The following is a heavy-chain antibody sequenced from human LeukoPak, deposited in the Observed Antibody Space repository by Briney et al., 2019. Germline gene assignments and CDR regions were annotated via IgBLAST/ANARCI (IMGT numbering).Heavy chain of an antibody. Sequence: SETLSLTCTVSGGSINSGDYYWSWIRQPPGKGLEWIGYIYHSGSTYYNPSLKSRVTVSVDTSKNQFSLKLSSVTAADTAVYYCARVIAVAGDHEYFQHWGQGTLVTVSS. D-gene: IGHD6-13*01. CDR1: GGSINSGDYY. J-gene: IGHJ1*01. CDR3: ARVIAVAGDHEYFQH. CDR2: IYHSGST. V-gene: IGHV4-30-4*01.